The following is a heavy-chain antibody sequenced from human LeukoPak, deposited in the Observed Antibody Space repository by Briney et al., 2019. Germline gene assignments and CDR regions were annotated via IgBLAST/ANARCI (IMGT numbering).Heavy chain of an antibody. CDR3: ARGDYYDSSGAPDY. CDR2: ISAYNGNT. V-gene: IGHV1-18*01. CDR1: GYTFTSYG. D-gene: IGHD3-22*01. J-gene: IGHJ4*02. Sequence: ASVKVSCKASGYTFTSYGISWVRQAPGQGLEWMGWISAYNGNTNYAQKLQGRVTTTTDTSTSTAYMELRSLRSDDTAVYYCARGDYYDSSGAPDYWGQGALVTVSS.